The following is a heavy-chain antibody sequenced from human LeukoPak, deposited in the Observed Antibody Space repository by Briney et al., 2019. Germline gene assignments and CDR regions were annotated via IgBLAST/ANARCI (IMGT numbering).Heavy chain of an antibody. CDR2: INHSGGT. D-gene: IGHD3-16*01. CDR3: ARGGGFYYMDV. V-gene: IGHV4-34*01. CDR1: GGSFSGYY. J-gene: IGHJ6*03. Sequence: SETLSLTCEVYGGSFSGYYWSWIRQSPGKGLEWFGEINHSGGTNYNPSLKSLVTISVDTSKNQFYLKISSVTAADTAVYYCARGGGFYYMDVWGKGTTVTVSS.